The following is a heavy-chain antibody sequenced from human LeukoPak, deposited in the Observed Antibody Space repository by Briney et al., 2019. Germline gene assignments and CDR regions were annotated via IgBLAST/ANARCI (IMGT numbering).Heavy chain of an antibody. D-gene: IGHD6-13*01. J-gene: IGHJ4*02. V-gene: IGHV3-30*18. CDR1: GFTFSSYG. Sequence: GRSLTLSCAASGFTFSSYGMHWVRQAPGKGLEWVAVISYEGSNKYYADSVKGRFTISRDNSKNTLYLQMNSLRAEDTAVYYCAKEVRRYSSSWRFYYWGQGTLVTVSS. CDR3: AKEVRRYSSSWRFYY. CDR2: ISYEGSNK.